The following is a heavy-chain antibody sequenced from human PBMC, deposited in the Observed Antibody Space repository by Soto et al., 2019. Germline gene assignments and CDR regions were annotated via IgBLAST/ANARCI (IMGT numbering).Heavy chain of an antibody. Sequence: GGPLRLSCAASGFTFSTYSMNWVRQAPGKGLEWVSYISSSSSTIFYTDSVKGRFTVSRDNAKNSLYLQMNSLRADDTAVYYCVRLIGNSWLDSWGQGTLVTVSS. CDR2: ISSSSSTI. CDR3: VRLIGNSWLDS. V-gene: IGHV3-48*01. J-gene: IGHJ5*01. CDR1: GFTFSTYS.